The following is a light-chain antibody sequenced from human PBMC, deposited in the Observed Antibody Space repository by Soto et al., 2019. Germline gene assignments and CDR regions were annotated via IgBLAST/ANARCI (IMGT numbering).Light chain of an antibody. Sequence: EIVLTQSPGTLSMSPGERATLSCRASQSVSSRYVAWHQQKPGQAPRLLLSGATNRATGIPDRFSGSGSGTDFTLTISRLEPEDFAVYYCQHYGSSPWTFGQGTEVEVK. J-gene: IGKJ1*01. CDR3: QHYGSSPWT. CDR1: QSVSSRY. CDR2: GAT. V-gene: IGKV3-20*01.